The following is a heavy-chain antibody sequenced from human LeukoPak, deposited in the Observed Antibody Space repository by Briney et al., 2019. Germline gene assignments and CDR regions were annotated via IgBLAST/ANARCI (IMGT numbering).Heavy chain of an antibody. CDR1: GDSIRSNY. J-gene: IGHJ4*02. Sequence: SETLSLTCTVPGDSIRSNYWGWIRQPPGKGLEWIGYISYSGNTKYNPSLKSRVTISADTSKNQVSLTLSSVAAADTAVYYCARHPELYFFDYWGQGTLVTVSS. V-gene: IGHV4-59*08. D-gene: IGHD3-10*01. CDR2: ISYSGNT. CDR3: ARHPELYFFDY.